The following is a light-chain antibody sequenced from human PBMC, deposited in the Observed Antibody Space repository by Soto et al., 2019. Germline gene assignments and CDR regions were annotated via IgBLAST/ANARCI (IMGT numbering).Light chain of an antibody. J-gene: IGKJ1*01. CDR2: DAS. V-gene: IGKV1-5*01. Sequence: DIQMTQSPSTLSASLVDRVTITGLASQSISSWLAWYQQKPGRAPKLLIYDASSLESVVPSRCSGGGSGREFSLTISSLQPDEFATYYCEQYNSYSWTFGQGTKVDIK. CDR3: EQYNSYSWT. CDR1: QSISSW.